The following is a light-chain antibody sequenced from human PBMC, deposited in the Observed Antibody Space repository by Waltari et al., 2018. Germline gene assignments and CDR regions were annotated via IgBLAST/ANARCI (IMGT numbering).Light chain of an antibody. CDR1: NNDVGNNYH. CDR2: EVS. CDR3: FSYTRSITFV. J-gene: IGLJ2*01. V-gene: IGLV2-23*02. Sequence: HSALTQPASVSGSPGQSITISWSGTNNDVGNNYHVSWYQQHPGSVPTLIIYEVSERPSGVSDRFSGSKSGNTASLTISGLQPDDEADYYCFSYTRSITFVFGGGTKLTVL.